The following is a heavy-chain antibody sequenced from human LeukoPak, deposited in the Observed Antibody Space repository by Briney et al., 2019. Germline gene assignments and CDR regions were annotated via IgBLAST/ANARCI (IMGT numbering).Heavy chain of an antibody. CDR1: GFIVSSSY. D-gene: IGHD2-21*01. V-gene: IGHV3-53*01. CDR2: IYSDRRT. J-gene: IGHJ4*02. CDR3: AKDARYYYFDD. Sequence: GGSLRLSCTASGFIVSSSYMSWVRQAPGKGPEWVSIIYSDRRTYYAESVKGRFTISRDNSKNTLYLQMNSLRAEDTAVYYCAKDARYYYFDDWGQGTLVTVSS.